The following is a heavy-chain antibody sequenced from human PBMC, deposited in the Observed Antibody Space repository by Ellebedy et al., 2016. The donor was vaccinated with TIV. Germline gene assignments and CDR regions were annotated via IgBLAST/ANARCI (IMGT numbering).Heavy chain of an antibody. Sequence: GGSLRLSCAASGFTFSSYGIHWVRQAPGKGLEWVAFFSYDGSDKNYAGSVRGRFTISRDNSKKTLYLQMNRLRPEDTAVYNCARVYDSYYFDYWGQGTLVTVSS. D-gene: IGHD3-3*01. CDR2: FSYDGSDK. CDR1: GFTFSSYG. V-gene: IGHV3-30*03. J-gene: IGHJ4*02. CDR3: ARVYDSYYFDY.